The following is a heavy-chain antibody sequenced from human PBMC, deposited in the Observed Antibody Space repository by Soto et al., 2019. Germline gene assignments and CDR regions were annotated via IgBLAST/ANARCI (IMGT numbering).Heavy chain of an antibody. D-gene: IGHD2-15*01. J-gene: IGHJ3*02. CDR3: ARGPGYCSGGSCYFAAFDI. Sequence: EVQLVESGGGLVQPGGSLRLSCAASGFTVSSNYMSWVRQAPGKGLEWVSVIYSGGSTYYADSVKGRFTISRHNSKNTLYLQMNSLRAEDTAVYYCARGPGYCSGGSCYFAAFDIWGQGTMVTVSS. V-gene: IGHV3-53*04. CDR1: GFTVSSNY. CDR2: IYSGGST.